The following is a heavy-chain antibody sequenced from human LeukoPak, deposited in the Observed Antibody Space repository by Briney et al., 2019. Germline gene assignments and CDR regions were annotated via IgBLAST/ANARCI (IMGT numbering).Heavy chain of an antibody. J-gene: IGHJ4*02. CDR2: IRSRAYGGTT. V-gene: IGHV3-49*03. CDR1: GFTFGDYS. Sequence: GGSLRLSCTASGFTFGDYSMSWFRQAPGKGLEWVGFIRSRAYGGTTEYAASVKGRFNISRDDSKSIAYLQMNSLKAEDTAVYYCTRAQSLYCGGDCYSDYWGQGTLVTVSS. D-gene: IGHD2-21*02. CDR3: TRAQSLYCGGDCYSDY.